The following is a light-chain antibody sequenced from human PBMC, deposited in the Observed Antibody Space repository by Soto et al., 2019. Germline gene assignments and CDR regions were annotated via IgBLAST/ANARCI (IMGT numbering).Light chain of an antibody. CDR2: KAS. J-gene: IGKJ5*01. V-gene: IGKV1-5*03. CDR3: QKYNSALT. Sequence: DIQMTQSPYSLSASVGDSFTITCRASQTIDSWLAWYQQRPGKPPNLLIYKASTLASGVPSRFSGSGSGTDFALTITSLQAEDFATYYCQKYNSALTFGQGTRLEIK. CDR1: QTIDSW.